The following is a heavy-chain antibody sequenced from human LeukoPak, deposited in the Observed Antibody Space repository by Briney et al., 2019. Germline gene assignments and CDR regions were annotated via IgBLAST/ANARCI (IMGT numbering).Heavy chain of an antibody. J-gene: IGHJ4*02. Sequence: GSLRLSCAASGFTFSNAWMSWVRQAAGGGVEWVGRIKSKTDGGKTDYAAPVKGRITISRNDSKNTLYLQMNSLKTEDTAVYYCTTDRYYDSSGYYYPFDYWGQGTLVTVSS. V-gene: IGHV3-15*01. CDR3: TTDRYYDSSGYYYPFDY. CDR1: GFTFSNAW. CDR2: IKSKTDGGKT. D-gene: IGHD3-22*01.